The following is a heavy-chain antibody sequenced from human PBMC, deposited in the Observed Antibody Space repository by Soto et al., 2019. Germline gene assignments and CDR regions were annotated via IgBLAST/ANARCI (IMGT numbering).Heavy chain of an antibody. CDR1: GFTFSSYS. D-gene: IGHD3-10*01. J-gene: IGHJ5*02. Sequence: PGGSLRLSCAASGFTFSSYSMNWVRQAPGKGLEWVSSISSSSSYIYYADSVKGRFTISRDNAKNSLYLQMNSLRAEDTAVYYCARDPITMVRGVIYGNWFDPWGQGTLVTVSS. CDR3: ARDPITMVRGVIYGNWFDP. V-gene: IGHV3-21*01. CDR2: ISSSSSYI.